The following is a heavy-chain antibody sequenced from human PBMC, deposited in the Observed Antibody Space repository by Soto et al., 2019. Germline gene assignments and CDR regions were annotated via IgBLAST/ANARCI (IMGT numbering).Heavy chain of an antibody. CDR3: AAWDISNI. CDR2: INPEGNAK. V-gene: IGHV3-7*01. J-gene: IGHJ4*02. CDR1: GFSINTYW. D-gene: IGHD2-15*01. Sequence: PGGSLRLSCSGFGFSINTYWMNWIRQTSGKGLEWVANINPEGNAKTYVDPVKGRFFVSRDNTRNSLDLQMTSLRVEDSAIYFCAAWDISNIWGQGILVTSPQ.